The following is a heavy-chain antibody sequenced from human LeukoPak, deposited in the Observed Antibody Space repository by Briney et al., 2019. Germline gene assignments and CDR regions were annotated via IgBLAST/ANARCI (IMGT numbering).Heavy chain of an antibody. V-gene: IGHV3-23*01. Sequence: GGSLRLSCAASGFTFSSYAMSWVRQPPGKGLEWVSGISGSGDNTYYADSVKGRFTISRDNSKNTLYLQMNSLRAEDTAVYYCAKDPGSYYTLNAFDIWGQGTMVTVSS. CDR2: ISGSGDNT. J-gene: IGHJ3*02. CDR3: AKDPGSYYTLNAFDI. CDR1: GFTFSSYA. D-gene: IGHD1-26*01.